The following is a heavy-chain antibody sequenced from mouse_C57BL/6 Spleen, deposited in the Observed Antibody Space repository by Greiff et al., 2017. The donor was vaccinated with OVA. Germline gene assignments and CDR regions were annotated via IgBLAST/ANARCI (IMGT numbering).Heavy chain of an antibody. CDR1: GFTFSDYG. CDR3: ARILRYWYFDV. CDR2: ISSGSSTL. J-gene: IGHJ1*03. Sequence: EVKLMESGGGLVKPGGSLKLSCAASGFTFSDYGMHWVRQAPEKGLEWVAYISSGSSTLYYADTVKGRFTISRDNATNTLFLQVTSLRAEDTAMYYCARILRYWYFDVWGTGTTVTVSS. D-gene: IGHD1-1*01. V-gene: IGHV5-17*01.